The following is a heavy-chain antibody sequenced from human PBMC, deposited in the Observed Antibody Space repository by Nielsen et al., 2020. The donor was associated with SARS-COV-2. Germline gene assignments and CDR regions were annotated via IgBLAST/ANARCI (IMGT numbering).Heavy chain of an antibody. J-gene: IGHJ3*02. V-gene: IGHV4-59*01. CDR2: IHYSGST. CDR3: ARELDYGGNTDAFDI. CDR1: GGSISGYY. D-gene: IGHD4-23*01. Sequence: SETLSLTCTVSGGSISGYYWSWIRQSPEKGLEWIGYIHYSGSTKYNPSLRSRVTISVDTSKNYLSLRLSSVTAADTAVYYCARELDYGGNTDAFDIWGQGTTVTVSS.